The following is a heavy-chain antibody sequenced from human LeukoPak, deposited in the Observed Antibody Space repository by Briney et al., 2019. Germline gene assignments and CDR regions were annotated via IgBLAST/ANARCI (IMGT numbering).Heavy chain of an antibody. Sequence: KPGASVKVSCKASGYTFTSYGISWVRQAPGQGLEWMGWISAYNGNTNYAQKLQGRVTMTTDTSTSTAYMELRSLRSDDTAVYYCARGDFRTGYYYDSSPDFDYWGQGTLVTVSS. D-gene: IGHD3-22*01. J-gene: IGHJ4*02. CDR3: ARGDFRTGYYYDSSPDFDY. CDR2: ISAYNGNT. V-gene: IGHV1-18*01. CDR1: GYTFTSYG.